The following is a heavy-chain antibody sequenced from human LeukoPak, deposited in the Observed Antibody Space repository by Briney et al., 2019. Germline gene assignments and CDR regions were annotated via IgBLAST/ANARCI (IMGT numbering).Heavy chain of an antibody. V-gene: IGHV1-3*01. CDR3: ARDQMVRGVIIAYYYYGMDV. Sequence: GASVKVSCKASGYTFTSYAMHWVRQAPGQRLEWMGWINAGNGNTKYSQKFQGRVTITRDTSASTAYMELSSLRSEDTAVYYCARDQMVRGVIIAYYYYGMDVWGQGTTVTVSS. D-gene: IGHD3-10*01. CDR2: INAGNGNT. J-gene: IGHJ6*02. CDR1: GYTFTSYA.